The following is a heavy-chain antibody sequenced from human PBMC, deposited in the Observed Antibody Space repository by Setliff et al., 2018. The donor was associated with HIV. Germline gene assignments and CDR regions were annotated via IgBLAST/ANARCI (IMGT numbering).Heavy chain of an antibody. D-gene: IGHD3-10*01. Sequence: TLSLTCAVYGGSFSDCYWSWIRQAPEKGLEWIGEINHGGTTNYNPSLKGRVTIAVDTYKNQFSLKLTSVTAADTAAYFCVRVTSRNSGSYYWEAFDIWGQGIMVTVSS. CDR3: VRVTSRNSGSYYWEAFDI. J-gene: IGHJ3*02. CDR1: GGSFSDCY. CDR2: INHGGTT. V-gene: IGHV4-34*01.